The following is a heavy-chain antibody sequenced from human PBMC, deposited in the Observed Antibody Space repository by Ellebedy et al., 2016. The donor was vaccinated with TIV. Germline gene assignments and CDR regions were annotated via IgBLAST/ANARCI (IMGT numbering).Heavy chain of an antibody. CDR3: ARVRAYYGSGTYADY. J-gene: IGHJ4*01. CDR2: VNHSGRP. V-gene: IGHV4-34*01. D-gene: IGHD3-10*01. Sequence: MPSETLSPTCAVYGGSFRGYYWSWIRQSPGTGLEWIGEVNHSGRPNLNPSLSSRVIISVDTSKNQCSLNLNSVTAAETAVYYCARVRAYYGSGTYADYWGHGILVTVSS. CDR1: GGSFRGYY.